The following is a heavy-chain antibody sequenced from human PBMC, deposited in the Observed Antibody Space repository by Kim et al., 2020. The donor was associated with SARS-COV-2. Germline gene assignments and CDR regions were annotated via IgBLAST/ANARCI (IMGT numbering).Heavy chain of an antibody. V-gene: IGHV1-69*01. CDR3: ARETMVRGVIANWFDP. D-gene: IGHD3-10*01. J-gene: IGHJ5*02. Sequence: KCQGRVTITADESTSTAYMELSSLRSEDTAVYYCARETMVRGVIANWFDPWGQGTLVTVSS.